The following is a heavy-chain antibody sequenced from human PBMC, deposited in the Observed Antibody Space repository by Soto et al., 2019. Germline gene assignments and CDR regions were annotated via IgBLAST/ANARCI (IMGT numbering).Heavy chain of an antibody. V-gene: IGHV1-46*03. D-gene: IGHD2-2*01. J-gene: IGHJ4*02. CDR3: ASDSPAPRTINSFDY. CDR1: GYTFTSYY. CDR2: INPSGGST. Sequence: ASVKVSCKASGYTFTSYYMHWVRQAPGQGLEWMGIINPSGGSTSYAQKFQGRVTMTRDTSTSTVYMELSSLRSEDTAVYYCASDSPAPRTINSFDYWGQAPLVTVSS.